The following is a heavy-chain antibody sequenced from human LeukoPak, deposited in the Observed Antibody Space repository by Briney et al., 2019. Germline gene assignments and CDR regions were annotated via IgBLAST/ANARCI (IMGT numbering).Heavy chain of an antibody. CDR2: MNSNSGNT. Sequence: ASVKVSCKASGYTFTSYDINWVRQATGQGLEWMGWMNSNSGNTGYAQKFQARVTFTRITSMSTAYMELSRLRSDDTAVYYCARDHDYGDYNFDYWGQGTLVTVSS. J-gene: IGHJ4*02. D-gene: IGHD4-17*01. V-gene: IGHV1-8*01. CDR1: GYTFTSYD. CDR3: ARDHDYGDYNFDY.